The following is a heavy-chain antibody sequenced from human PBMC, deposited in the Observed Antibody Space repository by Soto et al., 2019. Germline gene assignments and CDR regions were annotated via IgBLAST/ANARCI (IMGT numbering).Heavy chain of an antibody. Sequence: EVHLLESGGTLVQPGGSLRLSCAASGFDFSTYAMTWVRQAPGKGLEWVSGIINSGATTYYADSVKGRFTISRDNSRNTLYLQMNSLRVDDTAMYYCAKDRPGTSSVTSDFWGQGTLVTVSS. CDR2: IINSGATT. CDR1: GFDFSTYA. J-gene: IGHJ4*02. V-gene: IGHV3-23*01. D-gene: IGHD4-17*01. CDR3: AKDRPGTSSVTSDF.